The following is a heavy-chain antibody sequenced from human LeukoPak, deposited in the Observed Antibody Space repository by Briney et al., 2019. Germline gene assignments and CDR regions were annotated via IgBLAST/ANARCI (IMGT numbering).Heavy chain of an antibody. CDR2: ISSSSSYI. V-gene: IGHV3-21*04. J-gene: IGHJ5*02. Sequence: GGSLRLSCAASGFTFSSYSMNWVRQAPGKGLEWVSPISSSSSYIYYADSVKGRFTISRDKSKNTLYLQMNSLRAEDTAVYYCAKDLPDSRESLTGHWFDPWGQGTLVTVSS. CDR3: AKDLPDSRESLTGHWFDP. D-gene: IGHD3-10*01. CDR1: GFTFSSYS.